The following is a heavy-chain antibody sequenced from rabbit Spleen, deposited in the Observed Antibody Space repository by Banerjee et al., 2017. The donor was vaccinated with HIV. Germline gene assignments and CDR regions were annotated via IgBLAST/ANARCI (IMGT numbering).Heavy chain of an antibody. V-gene: IGHV1S40*01. Sequence: QSLEESGGDLVKPGASLTLTCTASGVSFSSNHYMCWVRQAPGKGLEWIACIEGGSSTFSYFASWAKGRFTCSKASSTTVTLQMTSLTAADTATYFCARDSGSSFSSYGMDLWGQGTRATVS. D-gene: IGHD8-1*01. CDR1: GVSFSSNHY. CDR3: ARDSGSSFSSYGMDL. J-gene: IGHJ3*01. CDR2: IEGGSSTFS.